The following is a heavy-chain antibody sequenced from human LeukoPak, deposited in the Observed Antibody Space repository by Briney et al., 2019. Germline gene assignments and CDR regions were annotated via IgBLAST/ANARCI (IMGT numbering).Heavy chain of an antibody. Sequence: GGSLRLSCAASGFTFSSYEMNWVRQAPGKALEWISYISSSGSTIYYADSVKGRFTISRDNAKNSLYLQMNSLRAEDTAVYYCARGLIVGATPALTGYWGQGALVTVSS. D-gene: IGHD1-26*01. J-gene: IGHJ4*02. CDR1: GFTFSSYE. CDR3: ARGLIVGATPALTGY. V-gene: IGHV3-48*03. CDR2: ISSSGSTI.